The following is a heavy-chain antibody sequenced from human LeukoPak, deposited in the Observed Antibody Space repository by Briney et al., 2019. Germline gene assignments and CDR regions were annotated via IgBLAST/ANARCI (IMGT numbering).Heavy chain of an antibody. Sequence: SETLSLTCAVYGESFSGYYWSWIRQPPGKGLEWLGEINHSGSTNYNPSLKRRVTISVDTSKNQFSLKLSSVTAADTAVYYCARAGSSWYKPRNWFDPWGQGTLVTVS. J-gene: IGHJ5*02. CDR1: GESFSGYY. D-gene: IGHD6-13*01. CDR3: ARAGSSWYKPRNWFDP. V-gene: IGHV4-34*01. CDR2: INHSGST.